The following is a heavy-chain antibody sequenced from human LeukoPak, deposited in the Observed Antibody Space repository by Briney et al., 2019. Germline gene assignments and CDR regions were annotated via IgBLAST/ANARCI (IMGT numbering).Heavy chain of an antibody. CDR1: GGSISSSSYY. Sequence: SETLSLTCTVSGGSISSSSYYWGWIRQPPGKGLEWFGSIYYSGSTYYNPSLKSRVTISVDTSKNQFSLKLSSVTAADTAVYYCANGRYFDWFSAFDIWGQGTMVTVSS. CDR2: IYYSGST. J-gene: IGHJ3*02. CDR3: ANGRYFDWFSAFDI. V-gene: IGHV4-39*01. D-gene: IGHD3-9*01.